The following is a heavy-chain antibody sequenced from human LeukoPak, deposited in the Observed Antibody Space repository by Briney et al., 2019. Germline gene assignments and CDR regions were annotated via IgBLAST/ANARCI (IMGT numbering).Heavy chain of an antibody. CDR3: ARHKVPAAMDGAFDI. J-gene: IGHJ3*02. CDR2: IYYSGST. D-gene: IGHD2-2*01. CDR1: GGSISSSSYY. Sequence: PSETLSLTCTVSGGSISSSSYYWGWIRQPPGKGLEWIGSIYYSGSTYYNPSLKSRVTISVDTSKNQFSLKLSSVTAADTAVYYCARHKVPAAMDGAFDIWGQGTMVTVSS. V-gene: IGHV4-39*01.